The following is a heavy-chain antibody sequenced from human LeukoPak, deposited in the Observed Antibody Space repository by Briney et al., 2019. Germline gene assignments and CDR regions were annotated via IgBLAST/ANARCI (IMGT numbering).Heavy chain of an antibody. D-gene: IGHD6-13*01. V-gene: IGHV4-59*02. CDR1: GGSVRNYQ. J-gene: IGHJ4*02. CDR2: IYFSGST. CDR3: ARDLGQQMGD. Sequence: LETLSLTCTVSGGSVRNYQWSWIRQPPGKGLEWIGYIYFSGSTHYNPSLKSRVTISIDTSKNQCSLKVTSVTAADTAAYYCARDLGQQMGDWGQGSLVTVSS.